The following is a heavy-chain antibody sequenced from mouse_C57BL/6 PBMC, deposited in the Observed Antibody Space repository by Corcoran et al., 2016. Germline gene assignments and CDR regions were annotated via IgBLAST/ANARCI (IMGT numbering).Heavy chain of an antibody. Sequence: EVQLQQSGPELVKPGASVKIPCKASGYTFTDYNMDWVKQSHGKSLEWIGDINPNNGGTIYNQKFKGKATLTVDKSSSTAYMELRSLTSEDTAVYYCARTAPITTVVSYYFDYWGQGTTLTVSS. V-gene: IGHV1-18*01. CDR1: GYTFTDYN. D-gene: IGHD1-1*01. CDR3: ARTAPITTVVSYYFDY. J-gene: IGHJ2*01. CDR2: INPNNGGT.